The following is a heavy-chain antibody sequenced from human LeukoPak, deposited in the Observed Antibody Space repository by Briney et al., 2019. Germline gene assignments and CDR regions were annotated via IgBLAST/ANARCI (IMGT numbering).Heavy chain of an antibody. D-gene: IGHD5-12*01. J-gene: IGHJ4*02. V-gene: IGHV5-51*01. CDR1: GYSFPNYW. CDR3: ARHSATRGSGYNGVGY. CDR2: IYPDDSDT. Sequence: GESLQISCRGSGYSFPNYWIGWVRQMPGKGLEWMGIIYPDDSDTRYSPSFQGQVTISVDKSISTAYLQWSSLKASDTAMYYCARHSATRGSGYNGVGYWGQGTLVTVSS.